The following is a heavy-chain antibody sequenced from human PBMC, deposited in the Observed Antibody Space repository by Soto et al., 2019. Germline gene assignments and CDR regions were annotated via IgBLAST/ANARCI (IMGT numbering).Heavy chain of an antibody. D-gene: IGHD2-15*01. CDR3: AREDIVAVVAAVEMATYRGSYFDY. J-gene: IGHJ4*02. V-gene: IGHV4-4*07. Sequence: QVQLQESGPGLVKPSETLSLTCTVSGGSISSYYWSWIRQPAGKGLEWIGRIYTSGSTNYNPSLKSRVTMSVDTSKNQFSLKLSSVTAADTAVYYCAREDIVAVVAAVEMATYRGSYFDYWGQGTLVTVSS. CDR2: IYTSGST. CDR1: GGSISSYY.